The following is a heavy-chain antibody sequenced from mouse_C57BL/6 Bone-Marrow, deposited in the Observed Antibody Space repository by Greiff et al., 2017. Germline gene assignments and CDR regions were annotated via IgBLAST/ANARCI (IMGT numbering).Heavy chain of an antibody. J-gene: IGHJ4*01. CDR2: ISSGSSTI. D-gene: IGHD2-4*01. CDR3: AKIYYEGAIDY. V-gene: IGHV5-17*01. CDR1: GFTFSDYG. Sequence: EVKLVESGGGLVKPGGSLKLSCAASGFTFSDYGMHWVRQAPEKGLEWVAYISSGSSTIYYADTVKGRFTLARDNAKNTLFLQMTRLRSEDTAMYYCAKIYYEGAIDYWGQGTSVTVAA.